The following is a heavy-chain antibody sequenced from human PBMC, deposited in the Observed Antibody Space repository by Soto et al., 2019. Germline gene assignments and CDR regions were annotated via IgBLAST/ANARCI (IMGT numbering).Heavy chain of an antibody. Sequence: QVQLQESGPGLVKPSATLSLTCTVSGDSISSYYWSWIRKPPGRGLEWIGYIHYNGGSDYNPSLKSRLSMSVDTSKTKVSLKLSSVTAADTAVYYCARYIGDRYFDYWGQGTLVTVSS. CDR2: IHYNGGS. CDR1: GDSISSYY. CDR3: ARYIGDRYFDY. D-gene: IGHD2-21*01. J-gene: IGHJ4*02. V-gene: IGHV4-59*01.